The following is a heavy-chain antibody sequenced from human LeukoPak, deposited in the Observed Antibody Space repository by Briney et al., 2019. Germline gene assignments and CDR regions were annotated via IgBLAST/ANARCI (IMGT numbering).Heavy chain of an antibody. CDR1: GFTFSGSA. Sequence: GGSLKLSCAASGFTFSGSAMHWVRQASGKGLEWVGRIRSKANSYATAYAASVKGGFTISRDDSKNTAYLQMNSLKTEDTAVYYCTRHQEGYHLFPIAAAELDPWGQGTLVTVSS. CDR2: IRSKANSYAT. D-gene: IGHD6-13*01. V-gene: IGHV3-73*01. CDR3: TRHQEGYHLFPIAAAELDP. J-gene: IGHJ5*02.